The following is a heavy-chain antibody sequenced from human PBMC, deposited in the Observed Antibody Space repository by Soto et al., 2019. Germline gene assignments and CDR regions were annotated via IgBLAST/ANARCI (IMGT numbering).Heavy chain of an antibody. CDR2: IYSGGST. CDR1: GFTVSSNY. CDR3: ARGTDTTYGPFDY. Sequence: GGSLRLSCAASGFTVSSNYMSWVRQAPGKGLEWVSVIYSGGSTYYADSVKGRFTISRDNSKNTLYLQMNSLRAEDTAVYYCARGTDTTYGPFDYWGQGTLVTVSS. V-gene: IGHV3-53*01. J-gene: IGHJ4*02. D-gene: IGHD4-17*01.